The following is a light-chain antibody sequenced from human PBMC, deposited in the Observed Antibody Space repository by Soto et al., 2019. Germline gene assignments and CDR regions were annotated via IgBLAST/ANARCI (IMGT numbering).Light chain of an antibody. V-gene: IGLV1-47*01. Sequence: QLVLTQPPSASGTPGQRVTISCSGSSSNIGSNYVYWYQQLPGTAPKLLIYRNNQRPSGVPDRFSGSKSGTSASLAISGLLSEDEADYYCAAWDDSLSGVVFGGGTKLTVL. CDR1: SSNIGSNY. CDR3: AAWDDSLSGVV. J-gene: IGLJ2*01. CDR2: RNN.